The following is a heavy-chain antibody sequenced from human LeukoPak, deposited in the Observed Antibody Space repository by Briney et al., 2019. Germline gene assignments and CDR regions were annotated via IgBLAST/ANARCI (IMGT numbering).Heavy chain of an antibody. CDR1: GGSISSGGYS. Sequence: PSETLSLTCAVSGGSISSGGYSWSWIRQPPGKGLEWIGYNYHSGSTYYNPSLKSRVTISVDRSKNQFSLKLSSVTAADTAVYYCARGNSRYYYYGMDVWGKGTTVTVSS. CDR3: ARGNSRYYYYGMDV. D-gene: IGHD1-7*01. V-gene: IGHV4-30-2*01. CDR2: NYHSGST. J-gene: IGHJ6*04.